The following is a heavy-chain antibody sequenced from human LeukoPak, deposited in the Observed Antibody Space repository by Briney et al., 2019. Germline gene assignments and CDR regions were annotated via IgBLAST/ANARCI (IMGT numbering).Heavy chain of an antibody. J-gene: IGHJ6*02. CDR3: ARGGIIGSAVYYYGMDV. CDR1: GASISGYF. V-gene: IGHV4-4*07. CDR2: MHSSGSI. Sequence: TSETLSLTCTVSGASISGYFWTWLRQPAGKGLQWIGRMHSSGSIDFNPSLKSRVTMSVDASENQFSLNLNSVTAADTAVYFCARGGIIGSAVYYYGMDVWGQGTTVTVSS. D-gene: IGHD1-20*01.